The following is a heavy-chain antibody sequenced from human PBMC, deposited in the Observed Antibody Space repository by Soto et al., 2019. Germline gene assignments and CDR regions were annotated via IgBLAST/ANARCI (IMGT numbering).Heavy chain of an antibody. D-gene: IGHD4-17*01. CDR3: ARGKIMTTVTSWYFDY. V-gene: IGHV4-31*03. CDR1: GGSISSGGYY. CDR2: IYYSGST. Sequence: QVQLQESGPGLVKPSQTLSLTCTVSGGSISSGGYYWSWIRQHPGKGLEWIGYIYYSGSTYYNPSLKSRVTISVGTSKNQFSRKLSSVTAAATAVYYCARGKIMTTVTSWYFDYWGQGTLVTVSS. J-gene: IGHJ4*02.